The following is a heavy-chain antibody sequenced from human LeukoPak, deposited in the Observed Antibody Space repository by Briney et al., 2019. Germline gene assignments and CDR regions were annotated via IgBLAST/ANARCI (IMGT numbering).Heavy chain of an antibody. V-gene: IGHV4-59*01. CDR2: IYYSGST. J-gene: IGHJ3*02. Sequence: SETLSLTCTVSGGSISSYYWSWIRQPPGKGLEWIGYIYYSGSTNYNPSLKSRVTISVDTSKNQFSLKLSSVTAADTAVYHCARGWVVATGAFDIWGQGTMVTVSS. CDR3: ARGWVVATGAFDI. CDR1: GGSISSYY. D-gene: IGHD2-15*01.